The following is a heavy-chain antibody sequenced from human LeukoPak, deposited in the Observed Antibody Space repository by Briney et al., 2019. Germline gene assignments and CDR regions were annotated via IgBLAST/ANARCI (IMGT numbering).Heavy chain of an antibody. Sequence: PGGSLRLSCAASGFTFNTYAMSWVRQAPGKGLEWVSVVSGSGGSTHYADSVKGRFTISRDNSKNTLYLQMNSLRVEDTAVYYCAKDQWSSYGLGRVLLDYWGQGTLVTVSS. D-gene: IGHD5-18*01. J-gene: IGHJ4*02. CDR1: GFTFNTYA. CDR3: AKDQWSSYGLGRVLLDY. CDR2: VSGSGGST. V-gene: IGHV3-23*01.